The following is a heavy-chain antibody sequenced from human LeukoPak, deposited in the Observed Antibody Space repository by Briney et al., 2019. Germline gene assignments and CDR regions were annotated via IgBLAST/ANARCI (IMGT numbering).Heavy chain of an antibody. V-gene: IGHV1-18*01. CDR1: GYTFTSYG. CDR2: IYAYNGNT. CDR3: ARDIVVVPAAIQNNWFDP. D-gene: IGHD2-2*02. Sequence: ASVKVSCKASGYTFTSYGISWVRQAPGPGLEWMGWIYAYNGNTNYAQKLQGRVTMTTDTSTSTAYMELRSLRSDDTAVYYCARDIVVVPAAIQNNWFDPWGQGTLVTVSS. J-gene: IGHJ5*02.